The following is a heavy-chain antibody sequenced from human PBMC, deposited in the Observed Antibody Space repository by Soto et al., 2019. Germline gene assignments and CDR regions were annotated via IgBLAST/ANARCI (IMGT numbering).Heavy chain of an antibody. J-gene: IGHJ6*02. CDR1: GFTFSSYS. Sequence: KPGGSLRLSCAASGFTFSSYSMNWVRQAPGKGLEWVSSISSSSSYIYYADSVRGRFTISRDNAKNSLYLQMNSLRAEDTAVYYCARDQTGSSTSTTERLTRARGSNYGMDVWGQGTTVTVSS. V-gene: IGHV3-21*01. CDR3: ARDQTGSSTSTTERLTRARGSNYGMDV. CDR2: ISSSSSYI. D-gene: IGHD2-2*01.